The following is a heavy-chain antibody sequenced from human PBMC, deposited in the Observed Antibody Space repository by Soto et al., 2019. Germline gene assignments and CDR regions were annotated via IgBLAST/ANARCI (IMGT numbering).Heavy chain of an antibody. V-gene: IGHV3-30-3*01. CDR2: ISYDGSNK. Sequence: SLRLSCAASGFTFSSYAMHWVRQAPGKGLEWVAVISYDGSNKYYADSVKGRFTISRDNFKNTLYLQMNSLRAEDTAVYYCARNYVEMATIWGAFDIWGQGTMVTVSS. J-gene: IGHJ3*02. CDR3: ARNYVEMATIWGAFDI. CDR1: GFTFSSYA. D-gene: IGHD5-12*01.